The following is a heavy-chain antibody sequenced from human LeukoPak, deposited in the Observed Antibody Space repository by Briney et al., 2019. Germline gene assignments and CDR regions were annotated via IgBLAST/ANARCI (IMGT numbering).Heavy chain of an antibody. CDR3: ASSHILTGYLHYYYYYYMDV. CDR1: GGTFSSYA. V-gene: IGHV1-69*01. J-gene: IGHJ6*03. Sequence: GSSVKVSCKASGGTFSSYAISWVRQAPGQGLEWMGGIIPIFGTANYAQKFQGRVTITADESTSTAYMELSSLRSEDTAVYYCASSHILTGYLHYYYYYYMDVWGKGTTVTISS. D-gene: IGHD3-9*01. CDR2: IIPIFGTA.